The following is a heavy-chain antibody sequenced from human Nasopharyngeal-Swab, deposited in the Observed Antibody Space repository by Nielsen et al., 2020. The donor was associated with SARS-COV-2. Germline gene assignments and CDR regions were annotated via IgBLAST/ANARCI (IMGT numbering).Heavy chain of an antibody. D-gene: IGHD2-15*01. J-gene: IGHJ4*02. CDR1: GFTFSDSA. V-gene: IGHV3-73*01. CDR2: IRSKGNTYAT. Sequence: GGSLRLSCAASGFTFSDSAIHWVRQASGKGLEWVGRIRSKGNTYATAYAASVKGRFIIFRDDPTKPAYLQMNSLKTEDTAVYYCTRCGGGCYWGRDYWGQGTLVTVSS. CDR3: TRCGGGCYWGRDY.